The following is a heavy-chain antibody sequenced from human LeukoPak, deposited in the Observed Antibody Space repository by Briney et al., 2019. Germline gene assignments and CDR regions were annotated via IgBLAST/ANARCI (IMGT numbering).Heavy chain of an antibody. V-gene: IGHV3-7*05. CDR3: ARDSGPLYSGSYFDY. CDR1: GFTFSSYW. J-gene: IGHJ4*02. CDR2: IKQDGSEK. D-gene: IGHD1-26*01. Sequence: GGSLRLSCAASGFTFSSYWMSWVRQAPGKGLEWVANIKQDGSEKYYVDPVKGRFTISRDNAKNSLYLQMNSLRAEDTAVYYCARDSGPLYSGSYFDYWGQGTLVTVSS.